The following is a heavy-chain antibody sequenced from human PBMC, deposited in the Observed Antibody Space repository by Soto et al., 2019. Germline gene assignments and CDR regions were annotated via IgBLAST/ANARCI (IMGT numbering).Heavy chain of an antibody. CDR3: AKDGFYSYGPCEA. V-gene: IGHV3-23*01. CDR2: ISGSGGST. Sequence: PGGSLRLSCAASGFTFSSYAMSWVRQAPGKGLEWVSAISGSGGSTYYADSVKGRSTISRDNSKNTLYLQMNSLRAEDTAVYYCAKDGFYSYGPCEAWGQGTLVTVSS. D-gene: IGHD5-18*01. CDR1: GFTFSSYA. J-gene: IGHJ5*02.